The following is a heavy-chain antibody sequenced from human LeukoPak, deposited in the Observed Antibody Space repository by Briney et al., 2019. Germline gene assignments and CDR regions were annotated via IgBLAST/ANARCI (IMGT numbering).Heavy chain of an antibody. J-gene: IGHJ4*02. V-gene: IGHV1-2*02. CDR3: ARDSDLGGPSPAGY. D-gene: IGHD3-16*01. Sequence: ASVKLSCKASGYTFTSYYMHWVRQAPGQGLEWMGWINPNSGGTNYAQKFQGRVTMTRETSISTAYMELSRLRSDDTAVYYCARDSDLGGPSPAGYWGQGTLVTVSS. CDR1: GYTFTSYY. CDR2: INPNSGGT.